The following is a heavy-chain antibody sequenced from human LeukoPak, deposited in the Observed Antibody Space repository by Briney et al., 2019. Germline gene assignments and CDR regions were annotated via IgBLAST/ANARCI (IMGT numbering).Heavy chain of an antibody. Sequence: PGGSLRLSCAAAGFTFSTYAMHWVRQAPGKGLEWVAIMSYDGSNKYYADSVKGRFSISRDNSKNTLYLQMNSLRTEDTAVYHCARAAWFGELLGGMDVWGQGTTVTVSS. V-gene: IGHV3-30*04. CDR1: GFTFSTYA. CDR3: ARAAWFGELLGGMDV. D-gene: IGHD3-10*01. CDR2: MSYDGSNK. J-gene: IGHJ6*02.